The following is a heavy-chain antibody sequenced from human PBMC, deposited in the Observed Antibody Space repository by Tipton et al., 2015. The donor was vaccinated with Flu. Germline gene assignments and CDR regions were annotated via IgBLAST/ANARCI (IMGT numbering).Heavy chain of an antibody. CDR3: ARGTLWFGDTSGWFDP. CDR2: IYHSGST. D-gene: IGHD3-10*01. V-gene: IGHV4-38-2*02. J-gene: IGHJ5*02. CDR1: GYSISSGYY. Sequence: GLVKPSETLSLTCTVSGYSISSGYYWGWIRQPPGKGLEWIGSIYHSGSTYYNPSLESRVTISVDTSKNQFSLKLSSVTAADTAVYYCARGTLWFGDTSGWFDPWGQGTLVTVSS.